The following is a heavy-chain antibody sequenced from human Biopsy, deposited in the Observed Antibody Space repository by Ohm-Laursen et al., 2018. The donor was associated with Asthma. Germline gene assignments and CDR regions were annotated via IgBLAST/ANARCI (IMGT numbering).Heavy chain of an antibody. CDR3: AKATLGDIGKDY. J-gene: IGHJ4*02. CDR1: VFTFVDYG. V-gene: IGHV3-9*01. Sequence: SLRLSCTAPVFTFVDYGMHWVRPAPGKGLEWVSGISWNSGSIGYADSVKGRFTISRDNAKNSLYLQMNSLRVEDTALYYCAKATLGDIGKDYWGQGTLVTVSS. CDR2: ISWNSGSI. D-gene: IGHD2-21*01.